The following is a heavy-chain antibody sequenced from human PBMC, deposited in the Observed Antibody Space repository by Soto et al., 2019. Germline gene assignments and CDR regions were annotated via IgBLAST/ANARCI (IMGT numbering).Heavy chain of an antibody. D-gene: IGHD4-17*01. J-gene: IGHJ4*02. CDR1: GFSLSTSTES. Sequence: QITLKESGPTLVKPTHPITLTCTFSGFSLSTSTESEGWIRQPPGKTLEWHALIYWDDDKSSSPSLKSRHTIAKDTSKNQVVLTMTNMDPVDTVTYYCTHRWKGSVTTFDYWGQGTLVTVSS. CDR2: IYWDDDK. CDR3: THRWKGSVTTFDY. V-gene: IGHV2-5*02.